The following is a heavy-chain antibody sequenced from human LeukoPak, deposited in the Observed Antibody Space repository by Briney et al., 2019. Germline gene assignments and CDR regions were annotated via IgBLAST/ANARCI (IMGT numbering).Heavy chain of an antibody. CDR3: AKDLLSNYDILTGYPGIDY. J-gene: IGHJ4*02. CDR1: GFTFSSYG. D-gene: IGHD3-9*01. Sequence: GGSLRLSCAASGFTFSSYGMHWVRQAPGKGLEWVAAISYDGSNKYYADSVKGRFTISRDNSKNTLYLQMNSLRAEDTAVYYCAKDLLSNYDILTGYPGIDYWGQGTLVTVSS. CDR2: ISYDGSNK. V-gene: IGHV3-30*18.